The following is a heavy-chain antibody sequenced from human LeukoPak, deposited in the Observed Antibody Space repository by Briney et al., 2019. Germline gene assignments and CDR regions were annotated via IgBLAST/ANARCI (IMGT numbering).Heavy chain of an antibody. J-gene: IGHJ4*02. Sequence: GGSLRLSCAASGFTFSYHWMTWVRQAPGKGLEWVANIKNDGTVKSYVDSVKGRFTISRDNAKNSLYLQMNSLRAEDTAVYYCAKDSYSKGDYWGQGVLVTVSS. CDR2: IKNDGTVK. D-gene: IGHD6-13*01. CDR1: GFTFSYHW. V-gene: IGHV3-7*01. CDR3: AKDSYSKGDY.